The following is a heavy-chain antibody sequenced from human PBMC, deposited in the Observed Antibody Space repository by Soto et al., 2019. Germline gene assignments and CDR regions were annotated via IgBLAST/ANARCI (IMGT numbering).Heavy chain of an antibody. Sequence: QVQVTESGPGLVKPSETLSLTSSVSGGSMSTYFWSWIRQPAGKGREWIGCIYSSGGTSDNLSLKCLVTVSVDTSKNQCSLRLTSMTAADTAVYYCARGLSECDPWGQGTLVTVSS. CDR3: ARGLSECDP. CDR2: IYSSGGT. V-gene: IGHV4-4*07. J-gene: IGHJ5*02. CDR1: GGSMSTYF. D-gene: IGHD3-16*01.